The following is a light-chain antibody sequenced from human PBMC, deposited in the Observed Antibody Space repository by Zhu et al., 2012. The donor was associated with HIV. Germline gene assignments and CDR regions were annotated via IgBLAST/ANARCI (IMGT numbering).Light chain of an antibody. J-gene: IGKJ5*01. Sequence: EIVLTQSPATLSLSPGERATLSCRASESVSSSLNWYQQELGQAPRLLIYDASKRAPGIPARFSGSGSETDFTLTISSLEPEDFAVYYCQQRDNWPPITFGQGTRLEIK. CDR2: DAS. CDR3: QQRDNWPPIT. CDR1: ESVSSS. V-gene: IGKV3-11*01.